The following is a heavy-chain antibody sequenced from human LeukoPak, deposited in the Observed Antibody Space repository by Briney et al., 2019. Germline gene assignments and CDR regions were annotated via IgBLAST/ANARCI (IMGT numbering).Heavy chain of an antibody. CDR1: GYSFTSQD. CDR3: TLYNY. J-gene: IGHJ4*02. D-gene: IGHD2-2*02. CDR2: INPGNGDT. Sequence: ASEKVSCKTSGYSFTSQDMHWVRQAPGQSLEWMGCINPGNGDTKYSQEFQGRVTITRDTSATTAYMELSSLRSDDMAVYYCTLYNYWGQGTLVTVSS. V-gene: IGHV1-3*03.